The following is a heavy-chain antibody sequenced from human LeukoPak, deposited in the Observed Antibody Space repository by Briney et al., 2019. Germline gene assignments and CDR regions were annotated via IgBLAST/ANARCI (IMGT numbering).Heavy chain of an antibody. CDR1: GYTFTGYY. Sequence: ASVKVSCMASGYTFTGYYMHWVRQAPGQGLEWMGRINPNSGGTNYAQKFQDRVTMTRDTSISTAYMELSRLRSDDTAVYYCAFSAGRDLGYCSGGSCPFDYWGQGTLVTVSS. CDR2: INPNSGGT. J-gene: IGHJ4*02. V-gene: IGHV1-2*06. D-gene: IGHD2-15*01. CDR3: AFSAGRDLGYCSGGSCPFDY.